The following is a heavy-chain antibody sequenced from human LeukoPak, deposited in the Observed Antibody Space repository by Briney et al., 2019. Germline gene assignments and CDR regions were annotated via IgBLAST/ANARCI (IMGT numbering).Heavy chain of an antibody. CDR2: LSGSGGST. D-gene: IGHD2-21*02. CDR3: ASSGTYCGGDCDYFDY. CDR1: GFTFSSYG. V-gene: IGHV3-23*01. J-gene: IGHJ4*02. Sequence: PGGSLRLSCAASGFTFSSYGMSWVRQAPGKGLEWVSSLSGSGGSTYYADSVKGRFTISRDNSKNTLYLQMNSLRAEDTAVYYCASSGTYCGGDCDYFDYWGQGTLVTVSS.